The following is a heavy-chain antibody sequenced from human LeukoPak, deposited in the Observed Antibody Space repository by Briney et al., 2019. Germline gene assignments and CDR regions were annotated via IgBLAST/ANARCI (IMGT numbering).Heavy chain of an antibody. J-gene: IGHJ4*02. CDR3: ARSVVAGSGNFDY. CDR1: GYTFTSYG. CDR2: ISAYSGDT. V-gene: IGHV1-18*01. Sequence: GASVKVSCKASGYTFTSYGLSWVRQAPGQGLEWMGWISAYSGDTNYVQKLQGRVTMTTDTSTSTAYMELRSLRSDDTAVYFCARSVVAGSGNFDYWGQGTLVTVSS. D-gene: IGHD6-19*01.